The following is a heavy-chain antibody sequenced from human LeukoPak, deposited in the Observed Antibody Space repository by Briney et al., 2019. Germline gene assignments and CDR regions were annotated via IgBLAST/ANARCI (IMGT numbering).Heavy chain of an antibody. CDR3: AREGNGLLSKDFDY. D-gene: IGHD2/OR15-2a*01. CDR1: GFTFTDYY. J-gene: IGHJ4*02. Sequence: ASMKVSCKSSGFTFTDYYIHWVRQAPGQGLEWMGYIGPHSSATSSPQEFQGRVTMTRDTSMSTAYMELTRLTSDDTAVYYSAREGNGLLSKDFDYWGQGTLVTVSS. CDR2: IGPHSSAT. V-gene: IGHV1-2*02.